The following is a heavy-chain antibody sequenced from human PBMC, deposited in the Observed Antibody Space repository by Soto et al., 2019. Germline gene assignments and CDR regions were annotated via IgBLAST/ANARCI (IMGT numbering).Heavy chain of an antibody. J-gene: IGHJ6*02. Sequence: EVQLVESGGGLVKPGGSLRLSCAGSGFTFSSYSMNWVRQAPGKGLEWVSSISSGGSYIYYSDSVKGRFTISRDNAKNSVYLQITSLRADDTAVYYCAKAFSDSSAYYYDHRSYDYYAMDVWGQGTTVTVSS. CDR1: GFTFSSYS. V-gene: IGHV3-21*01. D-gene: IGHD3-22*01. CDR3: AKAFSDSSAYYYDHRSYDYYAMDV. CDR2: ISSGGSYI.